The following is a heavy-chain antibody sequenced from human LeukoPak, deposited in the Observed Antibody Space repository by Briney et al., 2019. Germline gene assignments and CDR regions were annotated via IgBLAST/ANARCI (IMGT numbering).Heavy chain of an antibody. CDR3: ARQQIFPHHASYYDSSGYPLGWFDP. D-gene: IGHD3-22*01. CDR2: ISAYNGNT. V-gene: IGHV1-18*01. Sequence: ASVKVSCKASGYTFTSYGISWVRQAPGQGLEWMGWISAYNGNTNYAQKLQGRVTMTTDTSTSTAYIELRSLRSDDTAVYYCARQQIFPHHASYYDSSGYPLGWFDPWGQGTLVTVSS. CDR1: GYTFTSYG. J-gene: IGHJ5*02.